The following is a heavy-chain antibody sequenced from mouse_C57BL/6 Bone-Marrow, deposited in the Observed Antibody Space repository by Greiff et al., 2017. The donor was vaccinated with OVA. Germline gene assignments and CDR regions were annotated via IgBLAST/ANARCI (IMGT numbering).Heavy chain of an antibody. V-gene: IGHV1-9*01. J-gene: IGHJ4*01. D-gene: IGHD4-1*01. CDR2: ILPGSGST. CDR3: ASPDVGAMDY. CDR1: GYTFTGYW. Sequence: VQLQQSGAELMKPGASVKLSCKATGYTFTGYWIEWVKQRPEHGLEWIGEILPGSGSTNYSEKFKGKATFTADTSSITAYMQLSGLSTEDSAIYYCASPDVGAMDYWGQGTSVTVSS.